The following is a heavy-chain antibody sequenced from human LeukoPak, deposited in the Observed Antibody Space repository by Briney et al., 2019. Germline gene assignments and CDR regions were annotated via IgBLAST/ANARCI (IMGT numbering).Heavy chain of an antibody. CDR1: GGSFSGYY. CDR3: ARVEGVYSSSWYVDY. CDR2: IKHSGST. V-gene: IGHV4-34*01. Sequence: SETLSLTCAVYGGSFSGYYWSWIRQPPGKGLEWIGEIKHSGSTNCNPPLKSRVTISVDTSKNQFSLKLSSVTAADTAVYYCARVEGVYSSSWYVDYWGQGTLVTVSS. D-gene: IGHD6-13*01. J-gene: IGHJ4*02.